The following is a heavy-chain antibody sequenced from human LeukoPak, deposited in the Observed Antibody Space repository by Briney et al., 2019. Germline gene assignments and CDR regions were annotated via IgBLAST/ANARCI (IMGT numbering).Heavy chain of an antibody. CDR3: ARDMGGSYFGAFDI. D-gene: IGHD1-26*01. J-gene: IGHJ3*02. V-gene: IGHV1-2*02. CDR1: GGTFSSYA. CDR2: INPNSGGT. Sequence: ASVKVSCKASGGTFSSYAISWVRQAPGQGLEWMGWINPNSGGTNYAQKFQGRVTMTRDTSISTAYMELSRLRPDDTAVYYCARDMGGSYFGAFDIWGQGTMVTVSS.